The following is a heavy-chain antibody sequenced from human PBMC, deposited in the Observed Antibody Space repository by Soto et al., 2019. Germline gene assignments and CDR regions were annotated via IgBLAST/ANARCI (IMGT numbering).Heavy chain of an antibody. Sequence: QVQLVQSGAEVKKPGSSVKVSCKASGGTFSSYTISWVRQAPGQGLEWMGRIIPILGIANYAQKFQGRVTITADKSTSTAYMELSSLRSEDTAVYYCARDVDEILTGYLYWGQGTLVTVSS. CDR2: IIPILGIA. J-gene: IGHJ4*02. D-gene: IGHD3-9*01. CDR1: GGTFSSYT. V-gene: IGHV1-69*08. CDR3: ARDVDEILTGYLY.